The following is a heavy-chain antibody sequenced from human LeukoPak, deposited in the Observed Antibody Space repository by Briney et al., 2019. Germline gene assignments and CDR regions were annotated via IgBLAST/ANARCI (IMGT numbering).Heavy chain of an antibody. CDR1: GGTFSSYA. D-gene: IGHD6-19*01. J-gene: IGHJ4*02. V-gene: IGHV1-69*04. CDR3: ARAPDEGSGWYYFDY. Sequence: SMKVSCKASGGTFSSYAISWVRQAPGQGLEWMGRIIPIFGIANYAQKFQGRVTITADKSTSTAYMELSSLRSEDTAVYYCARAPDEGSGWYYFDYWGQGTLVTVSS. CDR2: IIPIFGIA.